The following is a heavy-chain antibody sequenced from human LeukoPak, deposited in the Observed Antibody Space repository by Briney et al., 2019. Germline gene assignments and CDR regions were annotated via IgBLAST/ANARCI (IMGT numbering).Heavy chain of an antibody. CDR3: ARLWFRELSYFDY. D-gene: IGHD3-10*01. CDR2: IYYSGST. V-gene: IGHV4-59*08. Sequence: PSETLSLTCTVSGGSISSYYWSWIRQPPGKGLEWIGYIYYSGSTNYNPSLKSRVTISVDTSKNQFSLKLSSVTAADTAVYYCARLWFRELSYFDYWGQGTLVTVSS. J-gene: IGHJ4*02. CDR1: GGSISSYY.